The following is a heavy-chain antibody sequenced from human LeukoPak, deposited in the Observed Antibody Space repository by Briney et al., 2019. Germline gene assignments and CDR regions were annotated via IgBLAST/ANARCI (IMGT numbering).Heavy chain of an antibody. J-gene: IGHJ3*02. CDR2: IYYSGST. D-gene: IGHD2-21*01. Sequence: SETLSLTCSVSNVSINSGGYYWSWIRQPPGKGLEWIGYIYYSGSTNYNPSLKSRVTISVDTSKNQFSLKLSSVTAADTAVYYCARVGGGDWPDAFDIWGQGTMVTVSS. CDR3: ARVGGGDWPDAFDI. CDR1: NVSINSGGYY. V-gene: IGHV4-61*08.